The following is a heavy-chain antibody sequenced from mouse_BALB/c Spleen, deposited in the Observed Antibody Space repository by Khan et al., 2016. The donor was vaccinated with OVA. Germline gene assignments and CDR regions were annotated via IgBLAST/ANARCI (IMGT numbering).Heavy chain of an antibody. CDR2: VSPGRGDT. D-gene: IGHD1-2*01. J-gene: IGHJ3*01. CDR3: ARRNYFGYTLSY. CDR1: GYTFTDYY. Sequence: QVQLQQSGAELARPGASVKLSCKASGYTFTDYYINWVKQRPGQGLEWIGEVSPGRGDTYYNETFKGKATLTADKSSSPVSMPLSSLTAEASAVYVCARRNYFGYTLSYWGQGTLVTVSA. V-gene: IGHV1-77*01.